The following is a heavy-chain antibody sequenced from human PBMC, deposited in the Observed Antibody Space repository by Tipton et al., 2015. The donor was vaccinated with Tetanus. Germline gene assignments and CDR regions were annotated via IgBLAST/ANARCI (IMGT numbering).Heavy chain of an antibody. V-gene: IGHV3-9*01. CDR2: ISWNSGSI. CDR1: GFTFDDYA. D-gene: IGHD6-13*01. J-gene: IGHJ6*02. Sequence: RSLRLSCAASGFTFDDYAMHWVRQAPGKGLEWVSGISWNSGSIGYADSVKGRFTISRDNAKNSLYLQMNSLRAEDTALYYCAREGDSSSWYSGGMDVWGQGTTVTVSS. CDR3: AREGDSSSWYSGGMDV.